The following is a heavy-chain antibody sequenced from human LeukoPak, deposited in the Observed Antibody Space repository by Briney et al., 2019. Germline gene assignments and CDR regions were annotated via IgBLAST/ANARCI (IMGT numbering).Heavy chain of an antibody. Sequence: SVKVSCKASGGTFSSYAISWVRQAPGQGLEWMGGIIPTFGTANYAQKFQGRVTITTDESTSTAYMELSSLRSEDTAVYYCATDRRPDYYYDSSGYSYWGQGTLVTVSS. CDR3: ATDRRPDYYYDSSGYSY. CDR1: GGTFSSYA. CDR2: IIPTFGTA. D-gene: IGHD3-22*01. J-gene: IGHJ4*02. V-gene: IGHV1-69*05.